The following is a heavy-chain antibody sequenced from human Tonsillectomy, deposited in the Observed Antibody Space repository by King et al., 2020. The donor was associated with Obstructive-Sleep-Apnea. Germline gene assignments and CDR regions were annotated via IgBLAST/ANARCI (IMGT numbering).Heavy chain of an antibody. CDR2: INHSGST. CDR3: AREIVVVPAAVVYFDY. V-gene: IGHV4-34*01. J-gene: IGHJ4*02. CDR1: GGSFSGYY. Sequence: VQLQQWGAGLLKPSETLSLTCAVYGGSFSGYYWSWIRQPPGKGLEWIGEINHSGSTTYNPSLKSRVTISVDTSKNQFSLKLSSVTAADTAVYYCAREIVVVPAAVVYFDYWGQGTLVTVSS. D-gene: IGHD2-2*01.